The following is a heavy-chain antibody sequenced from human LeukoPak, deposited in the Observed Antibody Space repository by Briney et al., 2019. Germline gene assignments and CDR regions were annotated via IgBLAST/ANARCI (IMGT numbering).Heavy chain of an antibody. D-gene: IGHD3-16*02. CDR1: GGSFSGYY. V-gene: IGHV4-34*01. Sequence: SETLSLTCAVYGGSFSGYYWSWIRQPPGKGLEWIGSIYYSGSTYYNPSLKSRVTISVDTSKNQFSLKLSSVTAADTAVYYCARIYDYVWGSYRYIDYWGQGTLVTVSS. CDR3: ARIYDYVWGSYRYIDY. J-gene: IGHJ4*02. CDR2: IYYSGST.